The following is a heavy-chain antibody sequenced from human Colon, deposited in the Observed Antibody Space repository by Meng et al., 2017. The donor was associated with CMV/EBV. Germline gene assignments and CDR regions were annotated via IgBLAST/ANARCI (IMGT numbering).Heavy chain of an antibody. J-gene: IGHJ3*02. CDR1: GGSVSSGSYY. CDR3: ARETVAAAAIDAFDI. CDR2: IYNSGST. V-gene: IGHV4-61*01. Sequence: SETLSLTCTVSGGSVSSGSYYWTWIRQAPGKGLEWIGYIYNSGSTNYNPSLKSRVTISVDSSKNQVSLSLNSVTAADTAMYYCARETVAAAAIDAFDIWGQGTMVTVSS. D-gene: IGHD2-2*01.